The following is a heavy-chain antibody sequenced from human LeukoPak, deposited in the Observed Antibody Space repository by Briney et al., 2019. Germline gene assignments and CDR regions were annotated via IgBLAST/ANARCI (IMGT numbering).Heavy chain of an antibody. Sequence: SETLSLTCTVSGGSISSYYWSWIRQPPGKGLEWIGYIYYSGSTNYNPSLKSRVTISVDTSKNQFSLKLSPVTAADTAVYYCARVDYRVGFDYWGQGTLVTVSS. D-gene: IGHD4-11*01. V-gene: IGHV4-59*01. J-gene: IGHJ4*02. CDR2: IYYSGST. CDR3: ARVDYRVGFDY. CDR1: GGSISSYY.